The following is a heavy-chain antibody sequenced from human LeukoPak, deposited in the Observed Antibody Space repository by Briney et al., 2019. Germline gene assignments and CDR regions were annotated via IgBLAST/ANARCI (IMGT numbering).Heavy chain of an antibody. V-gene: IGHV4-34*01. J-gene: IGHJ6*03. CDR2: INHSGST. D-gene: IGHD1-20*01. Sequence: SETLSLTCAVYGGSFSGYYWSWIRQPPGKGLEWIGEINHSGSTNYNPSLKSRVTISVDTSKNQSSLKLSSVTAADTAVYYCARGLTGTYYYYYYMDVWGKGTTVTVSS. CDR3: ARGLTGTYYYYYYMDV. CDR1: GGSFSGYY.